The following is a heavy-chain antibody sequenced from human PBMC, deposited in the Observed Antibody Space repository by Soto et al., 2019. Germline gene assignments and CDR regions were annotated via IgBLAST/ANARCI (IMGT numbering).Heavy chain of an antibody. D-gene: IGHD3-10*01. V-gene: IGHV2-5*02. Sequence: QITLKESGPTLVKPTQTLTLTCTFSGFSLSTSGVGVGWIRQPPGKALEWLALIYWDDDKRYSPSLKSRLTTTXXTXQXXVVLTMTNMDPVDTATYYLAHSITTVREQYNWFDPWGQGTLVTVSS. J-gene: IGHJ5*02. CDR1: GFSLSTSGVG. CDR3: AHSITTVREQYNWFDP. CDR2: IYWDDDK.